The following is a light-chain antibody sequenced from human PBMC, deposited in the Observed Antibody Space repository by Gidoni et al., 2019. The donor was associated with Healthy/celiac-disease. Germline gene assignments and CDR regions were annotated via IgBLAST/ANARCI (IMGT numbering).Light chain of an antibody. CDR2: QDS. CDR3: QAWDSSLGV. Sequence: SYELTQPPSVSVSPGQTASITCSGDTLGDKYAGWYQQKPGQSPVLVIYQDSKRPSGIPERFSGSNSGNTATLTISGTQAMDEADYYCQAWDSSLGVFGGGTKLTVL. V-gene: IGLV3-1*01. CDR1: TLGDKY. J-gene: IGLJ2*01.